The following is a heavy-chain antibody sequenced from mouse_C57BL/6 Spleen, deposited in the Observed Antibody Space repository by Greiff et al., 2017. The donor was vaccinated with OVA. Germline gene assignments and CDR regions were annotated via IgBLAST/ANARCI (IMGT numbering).Heavy chain of an antibody. CDR3: ARVYYGKDYFDY. CDR2: IHPNSGST. J-gene: IGHJ2*01. D-gene: IGHD2-1*01. CDR1: GYTFTSYW. V-gene: IGHV1-64*01. Sequence: QVQLQQPGAELVKPGASVKLSCKASGYTFTSYWMHWVKQRPGQGLEWIGMIHPNSGSTNYNEKFKSKATLTVDKSSSTAYMQLSSLTSEDSAVYYCARVYYGKDYFDYWGQGTTLTVSS.